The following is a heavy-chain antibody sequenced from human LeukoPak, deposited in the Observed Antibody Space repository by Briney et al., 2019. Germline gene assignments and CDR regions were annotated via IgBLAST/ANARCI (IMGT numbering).Heavy chain of an antibody. V-gene: IGHV3-21*01. Sequence: PGGSLRLSCAASGFTFSSYSMNWVRQAPGKGLEWVSSISSSSSYIYYADSVKGRFTISRDNAKNTLYLQMNSLRAEDTAVYYCARSHVSCYDYWGQGTLVTVSS. D-gene: IGHD2-2*01. CDR2: ISSSSSYI. J-gene: IGHJ4*02. CDR1: GFTFSSYS. CDR3: ARSHVSCYDY.